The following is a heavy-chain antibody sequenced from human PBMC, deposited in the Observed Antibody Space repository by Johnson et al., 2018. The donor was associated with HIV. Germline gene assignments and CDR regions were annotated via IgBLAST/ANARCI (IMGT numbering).Heavy chain of an antibody. J-gene: IGHJ3*02. CDR1: GFRFDDYA. V-gene: IGHV3-20*04. Sequence: VQLVESGGGVVRPGGSLRLSCEGSGFRFDDYAMSWVRQAPGKGLEWVSGVNWNGGSTGYADSVKGRFTISRDNAKNSLYLQMNSLRAEDTALYYCARERRSTNTWYVRDAFDIWGQGTMVTVSS. CDR3: ARERRSTNTWYVRDAFDI. CDR2: VNWNGGST. D-gene: IGHD2-2*01.